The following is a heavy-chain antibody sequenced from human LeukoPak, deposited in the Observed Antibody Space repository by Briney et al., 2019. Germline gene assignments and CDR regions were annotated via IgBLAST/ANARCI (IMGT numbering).Heavy chain of an antibody. D-gene: IGHD6-13*01. Sequence: SVKVSCKASGGTFSSYGISWVRQAPGQGLEWMGWINPIFGTANYAQKFQGRVTITTDESTSTAYMELSSLRSEDTAVYYCARGHHSSSWHSWGQGTLVTVSS. V-gene: IGHV1-69*05. CDR2: INPIFGTA. CDR3: ARGHHSSSWHS. CDR1: GGTFSSYG. J-gene: IGHJ4*02.